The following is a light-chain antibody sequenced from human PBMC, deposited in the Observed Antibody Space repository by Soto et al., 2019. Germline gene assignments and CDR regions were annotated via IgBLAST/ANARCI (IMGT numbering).Light chain of an antibody. CDR3: QQSYSPLT. V-gene: IGKV1-39*01. Sequence: MTQSPLSLPVTPGEPASISCRSSQSLLQTNGNTYLDWYQQKPGKAPKLLIYAASSLQSGVPSRFSGSGSGTDFTLTISSLQPEDFATYYCQQSYSPLTFGGGTKVDIK. J-gene: IGKJ4*01. CDR1: QSLLQTNGNTY. CDR2: AAS.